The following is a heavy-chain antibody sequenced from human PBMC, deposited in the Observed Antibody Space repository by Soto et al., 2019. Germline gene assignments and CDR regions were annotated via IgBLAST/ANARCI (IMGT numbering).Heavy chain of an antibody. D-gene: IGHD2-2*01. Sequence: SETLSLTCTVSGVSISSSSYCWGRLRQPPGKGLEWIGSIYYSGSTYYNPSLKSRVTISVDTSKNQFSLKLSSVTAADTAVYYCASRNRYCSSTSCYEYCYWGQGTLVTVSS. J-gene: IGHJ4*02. CDR1: GVSISSSSYC. CDR2: IYYSGST. CDR3: ASRNRYCSSTSCYEYCY. V-gene: IGHV4-39*01.